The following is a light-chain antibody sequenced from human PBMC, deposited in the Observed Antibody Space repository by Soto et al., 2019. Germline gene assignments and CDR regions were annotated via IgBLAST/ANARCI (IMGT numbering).Light chain of an antibody. CDR1: QAIRSD. V-gene: IGKV3-15*01. CDR2: DVS. Sequence: EIVMTQSPVALSVSPGERATLSCRASQAIRSDLAWYQQKPGQAPRLLISDVSTRATGIPARFNGSGSWTEFTRAISSLQFEDFAVYYCHQYNTWPLTFGGGTKVEIK. CDR3: HQYNTWPLT. J-gene: IGKJ4*01.